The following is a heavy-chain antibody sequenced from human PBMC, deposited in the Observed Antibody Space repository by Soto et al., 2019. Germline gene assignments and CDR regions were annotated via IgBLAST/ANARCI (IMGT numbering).Heavy chain of an antibody. CDR2: ISYDGSNK. J-gene: IGHJ4*02. Sequence: QVQLVESGGGVVQPGRSLRLSCAASGFTFSSYGMHWVRQAPGKGLEWVAVISYDGSNKYYADSVKGRFTISRDNSKNTLYLQMNSLRAEDTAVYYCAKDRVERWLQLPDYWGQGTLVTVSS. CDR1: GFTFSSYG. CDR3: AKDRVERWLQLPDY. D-gene: IGHD5-12*01. V-gene: IGHV3-30*18.